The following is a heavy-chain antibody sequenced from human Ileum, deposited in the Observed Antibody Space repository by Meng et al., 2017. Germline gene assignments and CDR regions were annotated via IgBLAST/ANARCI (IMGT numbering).Heavy chain of an antibody. V-gene: IGHV4-34*01. J-gene: IGHJ4*02. CDR2: IHHSGRT. CDR1: GGSFNDYS. CDR3: VRGPARETHDFDY. D-gene: IGHD1-26*01. Sequence: QVQLNQWGAGLLKPSETLSLSCAVFGGSFNDYSWSWVRQSPGKGLEWIGQIHHSGRTNYKSSLERRVTISVDTSKSQFSLKLTSVTAADTAMYYCVRGPARETHDFDYWGQGALVTVAS.